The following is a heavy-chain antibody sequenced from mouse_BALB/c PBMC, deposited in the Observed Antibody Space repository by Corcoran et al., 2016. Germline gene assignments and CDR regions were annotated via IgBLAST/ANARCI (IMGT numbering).Heavy chain of an antibody. CDR1: GYSITSGYY. Sequence: DVQLQESGPGLVKPSQSLSLTCSVTGYSITSGYYWNWIRQFPGNKLEWMGYISYDGSNNYNPSLKNRISITRDTSKNQFFLKLNSVTTEDTATYYCASIYDGYAMDYWGQGTSFTVSS. D-gene: IGHD2-3*01. J-gene: IGHJ4*01. CDR3: ASIYDGYAMDY. V-gene: IGHV3-6*02. CDR2: ISYDGSN.